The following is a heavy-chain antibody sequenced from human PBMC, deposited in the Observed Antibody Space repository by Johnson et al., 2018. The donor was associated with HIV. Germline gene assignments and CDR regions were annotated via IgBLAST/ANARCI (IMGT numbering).Heavy chain of an antibody. J-gene: IGHJ3*01. D-gene: IGHD6-6*01. V-gene: IGHV3-7*05. Sequence: MLLVESGGGLVQPGGSLRLSCAASGFTFSSYWISWVRQAPGKGLEWVANIKQDGREKYYVDSVKGRFTISRDNAKTSLYLQMNSLRAEDTAVYYCKISSSTGFEFWGQGTMVTVSS. CDR1: GFTFSSYW. CDR2: IKQDGREK. CDR3: KISSSTGFEF.